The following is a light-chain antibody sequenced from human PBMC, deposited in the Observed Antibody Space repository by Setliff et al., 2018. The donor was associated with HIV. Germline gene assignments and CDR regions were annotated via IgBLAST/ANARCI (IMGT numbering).Light chain of an antibody. CDR3: CSYAGGDTWI. CDR2: DVT. CDR1: SSDIGDYES. V-gene: IGLV2-23*02. Sequence: QSALTQPASVSGSPGQSITISCTGISSDIGDYESVSWYQQHPGEVPKLMIYDVTKRPSGVSNRFSASKSGNTASLTISGLQAEDEAHYYCCSYAGGDTWIFGGGTKGTVL. J-gene: IGLJ2*01.